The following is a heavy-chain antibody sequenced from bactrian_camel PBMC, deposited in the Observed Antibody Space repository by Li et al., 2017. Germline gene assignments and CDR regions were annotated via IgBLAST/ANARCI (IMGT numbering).Heavy chain of an antibody. J-gene: IGHJ4*01. CDR2: INNSGGTT. Sequence: HVQLVESGGGLVQPGGSLRLSCVGSGFTFSSSWMYWVRQAPGKGLEWVSTINNSGGTTYSADSVKGRFTISGDNAKNTVYLQMNSLKPDDMAVYYCVTDGDDTVVPGVLIKLAYWGQGTQVTVS. CDR1: GFTFSSSW. V-gene: IGHV3S1*01. CDR3: VTDGDDTVVPGVLIKLAY. D-gene: IGHD6*01.